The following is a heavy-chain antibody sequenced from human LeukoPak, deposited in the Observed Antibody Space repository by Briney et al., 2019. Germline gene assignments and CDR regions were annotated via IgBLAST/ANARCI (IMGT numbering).Heavy chain of an antibody. CDR1: GFTFSNYW. Sequence: PGGSLRLSCAASGFTFSNYWMSWVRQAPGKGLEWVANIREDGSEKYYVDSVKGQFTISRDNAKNSLFLQMNSLRAEDTALYYCGKDVLAEGLDVWGQGTTVTVSS. V-gene: IGHV3-7*03. CDR2: IREDGSEK. CDR3: GKDVLAEGLDV. J-gene: IGHJ6*02.